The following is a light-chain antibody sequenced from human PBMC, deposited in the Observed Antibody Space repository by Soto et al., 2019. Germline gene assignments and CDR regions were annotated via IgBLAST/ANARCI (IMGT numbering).Light chain of an antibody. CDR2: EGS. CDR3: CSFAGGNSWV. Sequence: QSALTQPASVSGSPGQSITISCTGTSSDVGTYKLVSWYQQHPGKAPKLMISEGSERPSGVSNRFSGSKSGNTASLTIFGLQAEDEADYYCCSFAGGNSWVFGGGTKLTVL. J-gene: IGLJ3*02. V-gene: IGLV2-23*01. CDR1: SSDVGTYKL.